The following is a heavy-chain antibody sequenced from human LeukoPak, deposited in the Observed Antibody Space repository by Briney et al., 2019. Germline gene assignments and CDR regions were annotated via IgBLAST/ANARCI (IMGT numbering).Heavy chain of an antibody. J-gene: IGHJ4*02. Sequence: GGSLRLSCAASGFTFSSYTMNWVRQPPGKGLEWVSVIYSGGSTYYADSVKGRFTISRDNSKNTLYLQMNSLRAEDTAVYYCARRPSGIMMGAYFDSWGQGTLVTVSS. V-gene: IGHV3-53*01. CDR3: ARRPSGIMMGAYFDS. CDR1: GFTFSSYT. CDR2: IYSGGST. D-gene: IGHD3-16*01.